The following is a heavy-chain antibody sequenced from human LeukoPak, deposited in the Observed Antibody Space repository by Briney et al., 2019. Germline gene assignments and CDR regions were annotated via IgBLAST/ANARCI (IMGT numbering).Heavy chain of an antibody. CDR2: IYSGGST. CDR3: PRTDETAPGEVFQL. CDR1: GFCVSSNY. V-gene: IGHV3-53*01. Sequence: GGSMRPSCAASGFCVSSNYMSWVRPAPGKVLEWVAVIYSGGSTYYTDSVKGRFTFSRDNSKNPLYLQMKSLRAEDTAGYNCPRTDETAPGEVFQLWGEGTLVTVSS. J-gene: IGHJ1*01. D-gene: IGHD2-21*02.